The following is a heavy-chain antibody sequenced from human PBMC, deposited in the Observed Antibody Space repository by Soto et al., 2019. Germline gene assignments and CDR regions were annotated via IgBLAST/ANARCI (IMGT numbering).Heavy chain of an antibody. CDR3: ARDKPPFAFDI. Sequence: GGSLRLSCAASGFTFSSYAMHWVRQAPGKGLEWVAVISYDGSNKYYADSVKGRFTISRDNSKNTLYLQMNSLRAEDTAVYYCARDKPPFAFDIWGQGTMVTVSS. CDR2: ISYDGSNK. V-gene: IGHV3-30*04. CDR1: GFTFSSYA. J-gene: IGHJ3*02.